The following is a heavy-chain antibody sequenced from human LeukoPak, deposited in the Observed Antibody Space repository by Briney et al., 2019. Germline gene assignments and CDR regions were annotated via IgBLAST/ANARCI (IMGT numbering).Heavy chain of an antibody. J-gene: IGHJ4*02. V-gene: IGHV1-69*06. Sequence: SVTVSCTASGGTFSSYAISWVRQAPGQGLEWMGGIIPIFGTANYAQKFQGRVTITADKSTSTAYMELSSLRSEDTAVYYCARAGIAAVLYDYWGQGTLVTVSS. CDR1: GGTFSSYA. CDR2: IIPIFGTA. D-gene: IGHD6-13*01. CDR3: ARAGIAAVLYDY.